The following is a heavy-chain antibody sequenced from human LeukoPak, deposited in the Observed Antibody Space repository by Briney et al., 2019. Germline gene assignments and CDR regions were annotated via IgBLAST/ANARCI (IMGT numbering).Heavy chain of an antibody. CDR1: GGTFSSYA. CDR3: ARSKVRGDEQYFDY. CDR2: IIPIFGTA. D-gene: IGHD2-21*02. V-gene: IGHV1-69*13. J-gene: IGHJ4*02. Sequence: GAPVKVSCKASGGTFSSYAISWVRQAPGQGLEWMGGIIPIFGTANYAQKFQGRVTITADESTSTAYMELSSLRSEDTAVYYCARSKVRGDEQYFDYWGQGTLVTVSS.